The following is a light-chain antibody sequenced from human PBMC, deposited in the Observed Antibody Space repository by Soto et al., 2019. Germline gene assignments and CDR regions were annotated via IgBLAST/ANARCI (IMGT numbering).Light chain of an antibody. J-gene: IGLJ1*01. CDR3: NSYRAVSTYV. V-gene: IGLV2-14*01. CDR2: AVG. CDR1: SSDIGGYNF. Sequence: QSALTQPASVSGSPGQSITIACTGTSSDIGGYNFVSWYSQHPGKAPKLLIYAVGNRPSGVSNCFSGSKSGNTASLTISGLQAEDEAYYYCNSYRAVSTYVFGTGTKLTVL.